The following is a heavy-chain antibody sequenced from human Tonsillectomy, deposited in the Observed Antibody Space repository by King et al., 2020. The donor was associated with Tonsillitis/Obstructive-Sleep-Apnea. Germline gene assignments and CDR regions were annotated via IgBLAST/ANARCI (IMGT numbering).Heavy chain of an antibody. V-gene: IGHV3-30*01. J-gene: IGHJ4*02. D-gene: IGHD6-19*01. Sequence: VQLVESGGGVVHPGRSLRLSCAASGFTFTSYAMHWVRQAPGKGLEWVALISYGGSETYYADSVKGRFTISRDNSKNTVYLQRNSLSAEDTAVYLCARDRSGWPPEYFDYWGQGTLVTVSS. CDR3: ARDRSGWPPEYFDY. CDR2: ISYGGSET. CDR1: GFTFTSYA.